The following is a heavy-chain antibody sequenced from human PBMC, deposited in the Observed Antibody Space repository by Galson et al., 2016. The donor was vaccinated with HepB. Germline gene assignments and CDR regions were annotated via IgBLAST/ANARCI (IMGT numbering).Heavy chain of an antibody. CDR2: TMSILGP. J-gene: IGHJ4*02. D-gene: IGHD6-19*01. V-gene: IGHV1-69*13. Sequence: SVKVSCKASGHTFTNYALSWVRQVPGQGLEWMGGTMSILGPFQDRVTVTADESTSIAYMELRNLRSEDTAIYYCVRDISGLFDSWGQGTLVTVSS. CDR3: VRDISGLFDS. CDR1: GHTFTNYA.